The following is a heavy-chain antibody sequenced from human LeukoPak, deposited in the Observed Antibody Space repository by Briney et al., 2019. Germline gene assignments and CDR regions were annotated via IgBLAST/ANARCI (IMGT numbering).Heavy chain of an antibody. CDR3: AGGALDY. J-gene: IGHJ4*02. CDR1: GFTFSDYW. V-gene: IGHV3-7*04. CDR2: ISQDGREQ. Sequence: GGSLRLSCAASGFTFSDYWMSWVRQSPGQGLEWVAKISQDGREQRFVDPVKGRFPISRDNGKNLLFLQVDSLRAEDTAVYYCAGGALDYWGPGTLVSVSS.